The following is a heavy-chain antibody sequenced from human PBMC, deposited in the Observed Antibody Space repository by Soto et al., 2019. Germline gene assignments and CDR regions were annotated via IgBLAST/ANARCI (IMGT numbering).Heavy chain of an antibody. V-gene: IGHV1-69*06. CDR2: IIPIFGTA. D-gene: IGHD6-13*01. Sequence: SVKVSCKASGGTFSSYAISWVRQAPGQGLEWMGGIIPIFGTANYAQKFQGRVTITADKSTSTAYMELSSLRSEDTAVYYCARAKIAAAGTNWFDPWGQGTLVTVSS. J-gene: IGHJ5*02. CDR1: GGTFSSYA. CDR3: ARAKIAAAGTNWFDP.